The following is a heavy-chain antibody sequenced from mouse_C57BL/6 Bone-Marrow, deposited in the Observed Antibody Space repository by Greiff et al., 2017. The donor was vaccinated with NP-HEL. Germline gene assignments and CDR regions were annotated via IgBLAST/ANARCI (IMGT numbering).Heavy chain of an antibody. D-gene: IGHD1-1*01. CDR2: ILPSIGRT. CDR3: ARGGYYGSPSFGY. Sequence: VQLQQSGSELRSPGSSVKLSCKDFDSEVFPIAYMSWVRQKPGHGFEWIGGILPSIGRTIYGEKFEDKATLDADTLSNTAYLELNSLTSEDSAIYYCARGGYYGSPSFGYWGQGTTLTVSS. J-gene: IGHJ2*01. V-gene: IGHV15-2*01. CDR1: DSEVFPIAY.